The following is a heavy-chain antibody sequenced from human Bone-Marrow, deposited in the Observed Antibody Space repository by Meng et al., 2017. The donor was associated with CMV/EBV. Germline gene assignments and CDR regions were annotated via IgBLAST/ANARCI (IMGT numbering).Heavy chain of an antibody. CDR2: ISSSGSTI. J-gene: IGHJ4*02. Sequence: GGSLKISCAASGFTFSDYYMTWIRQAPGKGLEWVSYISSSGSTIYYADSVKGRFTISRDNAKNSLYLQMNSLRAEDTALYYCAKDYWGSSWALDYWGQGTLVTVSS. CDR1: GFTFSDYY. CDR3: AKDYWGSSWALDY. D-gene: IGHD6-13*01. V-gene: IGHV3-11*01.